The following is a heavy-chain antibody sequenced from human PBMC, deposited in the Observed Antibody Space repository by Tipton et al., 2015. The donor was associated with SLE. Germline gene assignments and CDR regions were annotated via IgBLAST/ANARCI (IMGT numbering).Heavy chain of an antibody. CDR1: GGSFSGYS. CDR3: ARDRFHGWFDP. CDR2: INHSGFT. Sequence: TLSLTCAVYGGSFSGYSWSWIRQPPGKGLEWIGEINHSGFTNYKPSLKSRVTMAADTSTNQLSLTLNSVTAADTAVYYCARDRFHGWFDPWGQGTLVTVSS. J-gene: IGHJ5*02. V-gene: IGHV4-34*01.